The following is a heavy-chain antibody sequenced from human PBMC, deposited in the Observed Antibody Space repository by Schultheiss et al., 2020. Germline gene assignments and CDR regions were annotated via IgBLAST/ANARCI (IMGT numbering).Heavy chain of an antibody. CDR2: ISYDGSNK. J-gene: IGHJ4*02. V-gene: IGHV3-30-3*01. CDR3: AREGRHGMVATFLDY. D-gene: IGHD5-12*01. CDR1: GFTFSSYA. Sequence: GGSLRLSCAASGFTFSSYAMHWVRQAPGKGLEWVAVISYDGSNKYYADSVKGRFTISRDNSKNTLYLQMNSLRAEDTAVYYCAREGRHGMVATFLDYWGQGTLVTVSS.